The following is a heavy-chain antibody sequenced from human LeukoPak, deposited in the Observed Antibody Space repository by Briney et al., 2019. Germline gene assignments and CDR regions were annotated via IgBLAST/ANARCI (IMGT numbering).Heavy chain of an antibody. D-gene: IGHD3-10*01. Sequence: PSETLSLTCAVSGGSISSSNWWSWVRQPPGKGLEWIGEIYHSGSTNYNPSLKSRVTISVDKSKNQFSLKLSSVTAADTAVYYCARDSSPTFDYYGSRSYYTRRWFDPWGQGTLVTVSS. V-gene: IGHV4-4*02. J-gene: IGHJ5*02. CDR3: ARDSSPTFDYYGSRSYYTRRWFDP. CDR2: IYHSGST. CDR1: GGSISSSNW.